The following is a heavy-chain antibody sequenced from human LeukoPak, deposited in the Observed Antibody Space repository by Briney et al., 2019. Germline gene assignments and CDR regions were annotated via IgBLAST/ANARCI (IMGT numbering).Heavy chain of an antibody. CDR1: EFTFSSYA. D-gene: IGHD2-15*01. V-gene: IGHV3-23*01. Sequence: PGGSLRLSCAASEFTFSSYAISWVRQAPGKGLEWVSTITDSGGGTYYVDSVKGRFTISRDNSKNTLYLQMNSLRAEDTAVYYCARVLRYCSGGNCYSGGLGYMDVWGKGTTVTISS. CDR2: ITDSGGGT. J-gene: IGHJ6*03. CDR3: ARVLRYCSGGNCYSGGLGYMDV.